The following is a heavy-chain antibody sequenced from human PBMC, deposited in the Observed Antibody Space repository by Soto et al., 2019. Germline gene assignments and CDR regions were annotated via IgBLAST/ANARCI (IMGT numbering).Heavy chain of an antibody. CDR2: ISAYNGNT. D-gene: IGHD3-22*01. CDR1: GYTFPSYV. V-gene: IGHV1-18*01. Sequence: PVKVSYKASGYTFPSYVISGVRQAPAQGHEWMGLISAYNGNTNYEQKLKGRVTMTTDTSTSTAHRELRPLRAEDTAVYCCPMLSQAVPYYYDSSGSLYWFDPWGEATLVIVSS. J-gene: IGHJ5*02. CDR3: PMLSQAVPYYYDSSGSLYWFDP.